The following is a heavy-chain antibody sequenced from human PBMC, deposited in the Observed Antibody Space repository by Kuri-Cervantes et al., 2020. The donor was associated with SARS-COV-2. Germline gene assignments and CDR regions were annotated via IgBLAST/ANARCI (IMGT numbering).Heavy chain of an antibody. D-gene: IGHD6-13*01. CDR3: ARGPPSAAGTSNWFDP. CDR2: IYYSGST. J-gene: IGHJ5*02. CDR1: GGSISSSSYY. Sequence: SETLSLTCTVSGGSISSSSYYWGWNRQPPGEGLEWLGSIYYSGSTYYNPAPKSRVTTSVDTSKNKFTLKLSSVTAADTAVYYCARGPPSAAGTSNWFDPWGQGTLVTVSS. V-gene: IGHV4-39*01.